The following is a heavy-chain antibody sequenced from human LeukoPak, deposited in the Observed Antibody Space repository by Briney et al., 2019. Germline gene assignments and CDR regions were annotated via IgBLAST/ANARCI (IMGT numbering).Heavy chain of an antibody. CDR3: AKSSTFYYYYSMDV. Sequence: GGSLRLSCAASGFTFSSYSMNWVRQAPGKGLEWVSAISGSGGSTYYADSVKGGFTISRDNSKNTLYLQMNSLRAEDTAVYYCAKSSTFYYYYSMDVWGKGTTVTVSS. CDR2: ISGSGGST. CDR1: GFTFSSYS. V-gene: IGHV3-23*01. J-gene: IGHJ6*03.